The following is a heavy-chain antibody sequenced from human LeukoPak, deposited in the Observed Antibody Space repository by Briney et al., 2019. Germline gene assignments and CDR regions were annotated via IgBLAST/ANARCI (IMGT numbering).Heavy chain of an antibody. CDR2: IYTSGST. CDR1: GGSFSGYY. D-gene: IGHD3-16*01. Sequence: SETLSLTCAVYGGSFSGYYWSWIRQPAGKGLEWIGLIYTSGSTNYSPSLKSRVTMSVDTSKNQFSLKLSSVTAADTAVYYCARVRYYDYVWGDAYYFDYWGQGTLVTVSS. J-gene: IGHJ4*02. V-gene: IGHV4-59*10. CDR3: ARVRYYDYVWGDAYYFDY.